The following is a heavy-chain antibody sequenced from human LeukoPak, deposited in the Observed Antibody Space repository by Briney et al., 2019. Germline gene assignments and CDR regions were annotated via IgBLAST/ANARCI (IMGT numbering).Heavy chain of an antibody. J-gene: IGHJ4*02. CDR2: ISAYNGNR. CDR3: ARVWGEDRTMFFFDF. Sequence: ASVKVSCKTSGYTFTSFGISWVRQAPGQGLEWMGWISAYNGNRKYAQKVQGRVTLTTDISTSTAYMELGSLRSDDTAVYYCARVWGEDRTMFFFDFGGKGPLVTVS. V-gene: IGHV1-18*01. D-gene: IGHD3-10*02. CDR1: GYTFTSFG.